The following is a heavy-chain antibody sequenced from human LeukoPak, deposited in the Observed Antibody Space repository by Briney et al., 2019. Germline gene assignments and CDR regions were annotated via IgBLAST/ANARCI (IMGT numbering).Heavy chain of an antibody. V-gene: IGHV3-74*01. Sequence: GGSLRLSCAASGFTFRSYRMHWVRQTPGKGLVWVSRISPDGGSTAYADSVKGRFTISRDNARNTLYLQLSSLGAEDTALYYCARVSSLWSFDSWGQGTLVTVSS. CDR3: ARVSSLWSFDS. D-gene: IGHD3-10*01. J-gene: IGHJ4*02. CDR1: GFTFRSYR. CDR2: ISPDGGST.